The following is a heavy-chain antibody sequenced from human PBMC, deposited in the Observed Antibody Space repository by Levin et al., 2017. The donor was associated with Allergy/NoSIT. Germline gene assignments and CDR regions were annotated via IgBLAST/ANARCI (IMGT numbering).Heavy chain of an antibody. CDR1: GYTFTGYY. CDR2: INPNSGGT. V-gene: IGHV1-2*02. D-gene: IGHD2-15*01. Sequence: ASVKVSCKASGYTFTGYYMHWVRKAPGQGLEWMGWINPNSGGTNYAQKFQGRVTMTRDTSISVAYMELSRLRSDDTAVYYCARHDEGWSHQIDYWGQGTLVTVSS. CDR3: ARHDEGWSHQIDY. J-gene: IGHJ4*02.